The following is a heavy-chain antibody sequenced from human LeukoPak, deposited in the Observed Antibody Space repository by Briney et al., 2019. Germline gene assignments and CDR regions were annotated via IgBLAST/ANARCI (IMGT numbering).Heavy chain of an antibody. CDR2: ISGSGTTI. D-gene: IGHD3-9*01. CDR3: AREGYDILTGFDAFDI. V-gene: IGHV3-11*04. Sequence: GGSLRLSCAASGFTFNDYYMSWIRQAPGKGLEWISFISGSGTTIYYADSVKGRFTISRDNAKNSLYLQMNSLRAEDTAVYYCAREGYDILTGFDAFDIWGQGTMVTVSS. J-gene: IGHJ3*02. CDR1: GFTFNDYY.